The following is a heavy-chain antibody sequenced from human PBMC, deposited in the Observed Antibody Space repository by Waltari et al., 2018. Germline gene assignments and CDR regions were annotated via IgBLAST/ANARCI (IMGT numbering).Heavy chain of an antibody. CDR2: ISGSGGST. CDR3: ARDGVGSSGWYVVHLYNWFDP. D-gene: IGHD6-19*01. V-gene: IGHV3-23*01. J-gene: IGHJ5*02. CDR1: GFTFSSYA. Sequence: EVQLLESGGGLVQPGGSLRLSCAASGFTFSSYAMSWVRQAPGKGLEWVSAISGSGGSTYYADSVKGRFTISRDNAKNSLYLQMNSLRAEDTAVYYCARDGVGSSGWYVVHLYNWFDPWGQGTLVTVSS.